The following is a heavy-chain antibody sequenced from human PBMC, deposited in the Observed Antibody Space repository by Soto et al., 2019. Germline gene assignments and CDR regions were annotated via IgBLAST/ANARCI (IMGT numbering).Heavy chain of an antibody. J-gene: IGHJ6*02. Sequence: ASVKVSCKASGYTFTSYDINWVRQATGQGLEWMGWMNPNSGNTGYAQKFQGRVTMTRNTSISTAYMELNSLRSEDTAVYYCARAHVEYYDFWSGYYYGMDVWGQGTTVTVSS. CDR3: ARAHVEYYDFWSGYYYGMDV. CDR1: GYTFTSYD. D-gene: IGHD3-3*01. CDR2: MNPNSGNT. V-gene: IGHV1-8*01.